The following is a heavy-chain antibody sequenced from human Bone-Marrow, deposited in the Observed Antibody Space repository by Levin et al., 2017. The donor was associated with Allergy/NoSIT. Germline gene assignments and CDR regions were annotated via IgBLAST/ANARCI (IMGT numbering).Heavy chain of an antibody. D-gene: IGHD1-26*01. V-gene: IGHV3-30*04. CDR2: ISYHGSNE. CDR3: ARYTGSYYDY. CDR1: GLSFSGYP. Sequence: GESLKISCAASGLSFSGYPVHWVRQAPGKGLEWVALISYHGSNEFYADSVKGRFTISRDSSNKGAYLQMNSLRPEDTALYYCARYTGSYYDYWGQGTLVTVSS. J-gene: IGHJ4*02.